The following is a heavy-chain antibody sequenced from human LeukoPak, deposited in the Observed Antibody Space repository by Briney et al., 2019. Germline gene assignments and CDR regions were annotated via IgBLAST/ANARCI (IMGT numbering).Heavy chain of an antibody. J-gene: IGHJ4*02. CDR2: IWYDGSNK. CDR1: AFTLSSYG. CDR3: AKSDYFDY. Sequence: AGSLRLSCAASAFTLSSYGMHWVRQAPGKGLEWVAVIWYDGSNKYYADSMKGRFTISRDNSKNTLYLQMNSLRAEDTAVYYCAKSDYFDYWGQGTLVTVSS. V-gene: IGHV3-33*06.